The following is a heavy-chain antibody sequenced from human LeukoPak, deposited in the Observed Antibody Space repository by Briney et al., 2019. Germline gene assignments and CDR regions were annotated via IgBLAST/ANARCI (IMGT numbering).Heavy chain of an antibody. CDR1: GYTFTGYY. J-gene: IGHJ4*02. Sequence: ASVKVSCKASGYTFTGYYMHWVLQAPGQGLEWMGWINPNSGGTNYALKFQGRVTMTRDTSISTAYMELSRLRSDDTAVYYCARIAGSRLGAQGYWGQGTLVTVSS. CDR2: INPNSGGT. D-gene: IGHD3-9*01. V-gene: IGHV1-2*02. CDR3: ARIAGSRLGAQGY.